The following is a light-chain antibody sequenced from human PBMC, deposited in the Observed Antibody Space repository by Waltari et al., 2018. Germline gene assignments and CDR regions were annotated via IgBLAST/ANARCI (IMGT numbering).Light chain of an antibody. J-gene: IGKJ5*01. V-gene: IGKV3-15*01. Sequence: ETVMTQSPATLSASPGERATLSCRASQSVSTNLAWYQQKPGQAPRLLIYAASTRATGVPARFSGTGSGTEFTLTIDSLQSEDFAIYYCQQYSNWPPITFGQGTRLEIK. CDR3: QQYSNWPPIT. CDR1: QSVSTN. CDR2: AAS.